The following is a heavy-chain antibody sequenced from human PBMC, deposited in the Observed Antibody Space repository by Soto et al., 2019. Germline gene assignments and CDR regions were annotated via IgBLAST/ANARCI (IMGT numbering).Heavy chain of an antibody. CDR3: ARSFPSFPGWFDP. Sequence: QVQLQQWGAGLLKPSETLSLTCAVYGGSFSGYYWSWIRQPPGKGLEWIGEINHSGSTNYNPSLKSRVTISVDTSKNQFSLKLSSVTAADTAVYYCARSFPSFPGWFDPWGQGTLVTASS. V-gene: IGHV4-34*01. D-gene: IGHD3-10*01. CDR1: GGSFSGYY. CDR2: INHSGST. J-gene: IGHJ5*02.